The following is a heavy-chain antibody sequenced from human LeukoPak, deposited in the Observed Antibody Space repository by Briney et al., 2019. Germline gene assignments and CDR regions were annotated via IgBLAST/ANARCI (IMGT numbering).Heavy chain of an antibody. V-gene: IGHV1-2*02. CDR2: INPNSGGT. J-gene: IGHJ3*02. CDR3: ARDQRARTYYDFWSGLPGGI. Sequence: ASVKVSCKASGYTFTGYHMHWVRQAPGQGLEWMGWINPNSGGTNYAQKFQGRVTMTRDTSISTAYMELSRLRSDDTAVYYCARDQRARTYYDFWSGLPGGIWGQGTMVTVSS. D-gene: IGHD3-3*01. CDR1: GYTFTGYH.